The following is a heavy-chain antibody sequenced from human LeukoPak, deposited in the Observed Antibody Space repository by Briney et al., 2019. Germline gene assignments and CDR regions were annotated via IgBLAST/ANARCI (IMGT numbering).Heavy chain of an antibody. V-gene: IGHV3-30*02. J-gene: IGHJ6*03. D-gene: IGHD2-2*01. CDR2: IRYDGSNK. CDR1: GFTFSSYG. Sequence: GGSLRLSCAASGFTFSSYGMHWVRQAPGKGLEWVAFIRYDGSNKYYADSVKGRFTISRDNSKNTLYLQMNSLRAEDTAVYYCAKDGRYCSSTSCYASWLYYYMDVWGKGTTVTISS. CDR3: AKDGRYCSSTSCYASWLYYYMDV.